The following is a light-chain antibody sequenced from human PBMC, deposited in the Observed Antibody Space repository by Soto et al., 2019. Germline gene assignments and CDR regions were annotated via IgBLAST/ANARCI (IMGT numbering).Light chain of an antibody. J-gene: IGLJ2*01. Sequence: QSVLTQSSSASASLGSSVKLTCTLSSGYSSYIIAWHQQQPGKAPRYLMKLEGSGSYNKGSGVPDRFSGSSSGADRYLTISNLQFEDEADYYCETWDINTHVVFGGGTKVTVL. CDR3: ETWDINTHVV. CDR1: SGYSSYI. CDR2: LEGSGSY. V-gene: IGLV4-60*02.